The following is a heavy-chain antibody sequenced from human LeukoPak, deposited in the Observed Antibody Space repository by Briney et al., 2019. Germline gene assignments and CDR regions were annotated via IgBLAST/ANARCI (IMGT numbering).Heavy chain of an antibody. CDR1: GFTFSSYG. CDR3: AKETGGTYYYYYYMDV. Sequence: GGTLRLSCAASGFTFSSYGMSWVRQAPGKGLEWVSAITGSGSSTYYAGSVKGRFTISRDNSKNTLYLQMNSLRAEDTAVYYCAKETGGTYYYYYYMDVWGKGTTVTISS. D-gene: IGHD1-1*01. V-gene: IGHV3-23*01. J-gene: IGHJ6*03. CDR2: ITGSGSST.